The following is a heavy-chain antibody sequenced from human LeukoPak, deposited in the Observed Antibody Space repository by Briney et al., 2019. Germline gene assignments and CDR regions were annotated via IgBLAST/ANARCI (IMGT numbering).Heavy chain of an antibody. D-gene: IGHD6-13*01. Sequence: SETLSLTCTVSGGSISSSSYYWGWIRQPPGKGLEWIGSIYYSGSTYYNPSLKSRVTISVDTSKNQFSLKLSSVTAADTAVYYCARPLGAAGISDPWGQGTLVTVSS. CDR3: ARPLGAAGISDP. CDR2: IYYSGST. J-gene: IGHJ5*02. V-gene: IGHV4-39*01. CDR1: GGSISSSSYY.